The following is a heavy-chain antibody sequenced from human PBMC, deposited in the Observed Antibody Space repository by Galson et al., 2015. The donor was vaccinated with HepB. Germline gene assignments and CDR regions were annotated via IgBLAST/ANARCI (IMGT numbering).Heavy chain of an antibody. Sequence: PALVKPTQPLTLTCTFSGFSLSTSGVGVGWIRQPPGKALEWLALIYWDDDKRYSPSLKSRLTITKDTSKNQVVLTMTNMDPVDTATYYCARAGSYYYGSGSYYNRFDPWGQGTLVTVSS. CDR2: IYWDDDK. V-gene: IGHV2-5*02. CDR3: ARAGSYYYGSGSYYNRFDP. D-gene: IGHD3-10*01. J-gene: IGHJ5*02. CDR1: GFSLSTSGVG.